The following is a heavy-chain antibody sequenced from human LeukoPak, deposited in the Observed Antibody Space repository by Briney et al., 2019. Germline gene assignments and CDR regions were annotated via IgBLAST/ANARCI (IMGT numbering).Heavy chain of an antibody. CDR2: IGGSGAGT. V-gene: IGHV3-23*01. CDR1: GFTFSSSA. D-gene: IGHD2-15*01. J-gene: IGHJ4*02. CDR3: AREARLYCSGGSCYRIFDY. Sequence: GGSLRLSCAASGFTFSSSAMSWVRQAPGKGLEWVSGIGGSGAGTYYAVSVKGRLTISRDNFKNTLYLQMNSLRAEDTAVYYCAREARLYCSGGSCYRIFDYWGQGTLVTVSS.